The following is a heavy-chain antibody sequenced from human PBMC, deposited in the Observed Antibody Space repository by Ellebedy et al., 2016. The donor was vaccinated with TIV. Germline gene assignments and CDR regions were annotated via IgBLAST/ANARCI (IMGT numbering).Heavy chain of an antibody. CDR1: GSIFTNLW. D-gene: IGHD3-16*01. J-gene: IGHJ4*02. CDR3: ASLWNTVPGDSYTMDV. CDR2: IDPSNSNT. Sequence: PGGSLRLSCKGSGSIFTNLWISWVRQMPGKGLEWMGRIDPSNSNTNYSPSFQGHVTISAEKSISTAYLQWTNLRASDTAMYYCASLWNTVPGDSYTMDVWGQGTPVTVSS. V-gene: IGHV5-10-1*01.